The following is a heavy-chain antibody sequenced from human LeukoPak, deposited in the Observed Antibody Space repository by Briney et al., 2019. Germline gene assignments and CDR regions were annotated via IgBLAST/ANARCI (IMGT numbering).Heavy chain of an antibody. J-gene: IGHJ4*02. CDR2: INHSGST. V-gene: IGHV4-34*01. CDR3: ARGYDYPDY. D-gene: IGHD4/OR15-4a*01. Sequence: PSETLSLTCAVYGGSFSGYYWSWIRQPPGKGLEWIGEINHSGSTNYNPPLKSRVTISVDTSKNQFSLKLSSVTAADTAVYYCARGYDYPDYWGQGTLVTVSS. CDR1: GGSFSGYY.